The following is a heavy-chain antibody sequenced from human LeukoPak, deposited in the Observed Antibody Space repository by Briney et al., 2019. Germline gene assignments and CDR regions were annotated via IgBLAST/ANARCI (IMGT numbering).Heavy chain of an antibody. CDR3: ATAPYSSGWALFDY. Sequence: SETLSLTCTVSGGSISSYYWSWIRQPPGEGLEWIGYIYYSGSTNYNPSLKSRVTISVDTSKNQFSLKLSSVTAADTAVYYCATAPYSSGWALFDYWGQGTLVTVSS. CDR2: IYYSGST. V-gene: IGHV4-59*08. CDR1: GGSISSYY. D-gene: IGHD6-19*01. J-gene: IGHJ4*02.